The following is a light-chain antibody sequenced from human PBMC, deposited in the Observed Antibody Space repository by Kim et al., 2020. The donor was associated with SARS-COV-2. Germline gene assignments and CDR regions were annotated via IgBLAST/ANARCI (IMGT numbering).Light chain of an antibody. J-gene: IGKJ1*01. CDR1: QDISNY. CDR3: QACNRAPRT. Sequence: DIQMTQSPSYLAASVGDTVTITCRASQDISNYLAWYQQRPGQVPQLLIYGAPTLHSGVSSRFRVSGSATHFTLTINSLQPEDFATYYCQACNRAPRTFGRGTKV. V-gene: IGKV1-27*01. CDR2: GAP.